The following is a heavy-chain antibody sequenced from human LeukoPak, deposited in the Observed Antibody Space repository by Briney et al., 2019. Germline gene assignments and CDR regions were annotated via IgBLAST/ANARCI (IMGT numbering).Heavy chain of an antibody. V-gene: IGHV3-48*04. J-gene: IGHJ4*02. CDR2: ISSSGSII. Sequence: GGSLRLSCAASGFTFSSYSMNWVRQAPGKGLEWVSYISSSGSIIYYADSVKGRFTISRDNAKNSLYLQMNSLRAEDTAVYYCARAQSPMAVTTDYWGQGTLVTVSS. CDR3: ARAQSPMAVTTDY. D-gene: IGHD4-17*01. CDR1: GFTFSSYS.